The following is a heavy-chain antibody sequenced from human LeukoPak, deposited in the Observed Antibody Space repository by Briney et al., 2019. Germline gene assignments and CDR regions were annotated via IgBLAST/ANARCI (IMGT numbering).Heavy chain of an antibody. CDR1: GFTFSSSA. CDR2: ISYSGSGT. CDR3: ARENGDAFDL. Sequence: GGSLRLSCAASGFTFSSSAMAWVRHAPGKGLEWVSTISYSGSGTYYADSVKGRFAISRDNSKNTVYIQMNSLRAEDTAVYYCARENGDAFDLWGQGTMVTVSS. D-gene: IGHD1-1*01. V-gene: IGHV3-23*01. J-gene: IGHJ3*01.